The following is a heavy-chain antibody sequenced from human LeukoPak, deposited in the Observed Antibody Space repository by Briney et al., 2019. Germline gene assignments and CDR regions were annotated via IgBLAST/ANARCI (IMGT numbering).Heavy chain of an antibody. Sequence: PSETLSLTCTVSGGSISSYYWSWIRQPPGKGLEWIGYIYYSGSTNYNPSLKSRVTISVDTSKNQFSLKQSSVTAADAAVYYCARETSLMGATVGSAFDIWGQGTMVTVSA. CDR1: GGSISSYY. CDR2: IYYSGST. V-gene: IGHV4-59*01. CDR3: ARETSLMGATVGSAFDI. D-gene: IGHD1-26*01. J-gene: IGHJ3*02.